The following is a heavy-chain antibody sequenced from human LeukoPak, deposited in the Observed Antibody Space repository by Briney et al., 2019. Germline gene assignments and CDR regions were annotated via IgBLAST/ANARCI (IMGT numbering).Heavy chain of an antibody. CDR1: GYTFTSYD. Sequence: ASVKVSCKASGYTFTSYDINWVRQATGQGLEWMGWMNPNSGNTGYAQKFQGRVTMTRNTSISTAYMELSSLRSEDTAVYYCARVGLGVAVAGLIFDYWGQGTLVTVSS. V-gene: IGHV1-8*01. CDR2: MNPNSGNT. CDR3: ARVGLGVAVAGLIFDY. D-gene: IGHD6-19*01. J-gene: IGHJ4*02.